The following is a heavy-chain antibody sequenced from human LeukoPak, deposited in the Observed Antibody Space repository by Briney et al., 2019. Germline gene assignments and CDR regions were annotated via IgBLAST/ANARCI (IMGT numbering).Heavy chain of an antibody. D-gene: IGHD2-2*01. CDR3: ARGAPAADY. J-gene: IGHJ4*02. CDR1: GFIFSSYA. Sequence: GGSLRLSCAASGFIFSSYAMHWVRQAPGKGLEWVAVISYDGNNKYYADSVKGRFTISRDNSKNTLYLQMNSLRTEDTAVYYCARGAPAADYWGQGTLVTVSS. CDR2: ISYDGNNK. V-gene: IGHV3-30*04.